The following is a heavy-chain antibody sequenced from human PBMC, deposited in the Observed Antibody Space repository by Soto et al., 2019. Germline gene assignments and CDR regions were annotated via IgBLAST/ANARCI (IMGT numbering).Heavy chain of an antibody. Sequence: QVQLQQWGAGLLKPSETLSPTCAVYGGSFSGYYWSWIRQPPGKGLEWIGEINHSGSTNYNPSLKSRVTISVGTSKNQFSLKLSSVTAADTAVYYCARTAWELRAIDYWGQGTLVTVSS. CDR2: INHSGST. V-gene: IGHV4-34*01. CDR1: GGSFSGYY. CDR3: ARTAWELRAIDY. D-gene: IGHD1-26*01. J-gene: IGHJ4*02.